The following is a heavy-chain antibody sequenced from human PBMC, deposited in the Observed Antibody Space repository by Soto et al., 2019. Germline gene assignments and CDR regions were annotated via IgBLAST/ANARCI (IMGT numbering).Heavy chain of an antibody. CDR1: GFTFSSYG. D-gene: IGHD4-4*01. J-gene: IGHJ1*01. CDR3: ALSWYSYCFCL. Sequence: GGSLRLSCAASGFTFSSYGMHWVRQAPGKGLEWVAVIWYDGSDKYYADSVKGRFTISRDNSKNTLYLQMHSLRGEDTAVYYCALSWYSYCFCLWGQGTLVTVSS. V-gene: IGHV3-33*08. CDR2: IWYDGSDK.